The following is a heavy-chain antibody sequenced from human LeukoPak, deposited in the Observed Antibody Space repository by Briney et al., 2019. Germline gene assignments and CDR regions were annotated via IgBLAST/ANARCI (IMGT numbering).Heavy chain of an antibody. J-gene: IGHJ4*02. CDR1: GGSISSYY. Sequence: SETLSLTCTVSGGSISSYYWSWIRQPAGKGLEWIGRIYTSGSTNYNASLKSRVSMSVDTSKNQFTLKLSSVAAADTAVFYCARENSGSYKEFDYWGQGTLVTVSS. D-gene: IGHD1-26*01. CDR3: ARENSGSYKEFDY. V-gene: IGHV4-4*07. CDR2: IYTSGST.